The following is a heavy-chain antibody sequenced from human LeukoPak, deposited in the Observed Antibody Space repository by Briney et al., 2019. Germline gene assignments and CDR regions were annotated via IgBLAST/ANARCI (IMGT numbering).Heavy chain of an antibody. CDR2: IYSSGST. Sequence: GGSLRLSCAASGFTVSNKYMGWVRQAPGKGLEWVSVIYSSGSTYYADSVKGRFTISRDNSKNTLYLQMNSLRAEDTAVYYCARGGDSSGYYFYGMDYWGQGTLVTVSS. CDR3: ARGGDSSGYYFYGMDY. D-gene: IGHD3-22*01. V-gene: IGHV3-66*02. J-gene: IGHJ4*02. CDR1: GFTVSNKY.